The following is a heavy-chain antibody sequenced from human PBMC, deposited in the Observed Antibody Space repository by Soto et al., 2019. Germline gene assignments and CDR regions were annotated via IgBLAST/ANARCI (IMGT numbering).Heavy chain of an antibody. Sequence: PSETLSLTCTVSGGSISSSSYYWGWIRQPPGKGLEWIGSIYYSGSTYYNPSLKSRVTISVDTSKNQFSLKLSSVTAADTAVYYCARLFGYCSSTSCYGGYYYYGMDVWGQGTTVTVSS. J-gene: IGHJ6*02. CDR3: ARLFGYCSSTSCYGGYYYYGMDV. V-gene: IGHV4-39*01. D-gene: IGHD2-2*03. CDR1: GGSISSSSYY. CDR2: IYYSGST.